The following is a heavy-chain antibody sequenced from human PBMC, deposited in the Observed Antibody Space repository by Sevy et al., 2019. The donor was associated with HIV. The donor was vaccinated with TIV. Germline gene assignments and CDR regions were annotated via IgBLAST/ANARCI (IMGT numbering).Heavy chain of an antibody. CDR3: ARVGAGFYYYGSGSQNWFDP. CDR1: GYTFTGYY. Sequence: ASVKVSCKASGYTFTGYYTHWVRQAPGQGLEWMGWINPNSGGTNYAQKFQGRVTMTRDTSISTAYMELSRLRSDDTAVYYCARVGAGFYYYGSGSQNWFDPWGQGTLVTVSS. J-gene: IGHJ5*02. D-gene: IGHD3-10*01. V-gene: IGHV1-2*02. CDR2: INPNSGGT.